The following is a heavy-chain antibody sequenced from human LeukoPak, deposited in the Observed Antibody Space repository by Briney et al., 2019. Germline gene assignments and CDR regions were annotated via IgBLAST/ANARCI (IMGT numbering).Heavy chain of an antibody. CDR2: ISAYNGNT. J-gene: IGHJ4*02. CDR3: ARVTIFGVVILMFDY. D-gene: IGHD3-3*01. Sequence: ASVKVSCKASGYTFTSYGISWVRQAPGQGLEWMGWISAYNGNTNYAQKLQGRVTMTTDTSTSTAYMELRSLRSDDTAVYYCARVTIFGVVILMFDYWGQGTLVTVSS. CDR1: GYTFTSYG. V-gene: IGHV1-18*01.